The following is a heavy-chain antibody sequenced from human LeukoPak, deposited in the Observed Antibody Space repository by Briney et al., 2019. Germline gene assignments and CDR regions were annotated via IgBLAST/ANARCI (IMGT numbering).Heavy chain of an antibody. J-gene: IGHJ4*02. CDR3: ARATTVTTHFDY. V-gene: IGHV2-70*11. CDR1: GFSLRTTTMC. Sequence: SGPTLLNPTQTLTLTCTLSGFSLRTTTMCVTWIRQPPGRALEWLPRLDSDDDKYYSTSLKTRLTVSNHTSRKQVILTMSNMDPVDTATYYCARATTVTTHFDYWGQGTLVTVSS. D-gene: IGHD4-17*01. CDR2: LDSDDDK.